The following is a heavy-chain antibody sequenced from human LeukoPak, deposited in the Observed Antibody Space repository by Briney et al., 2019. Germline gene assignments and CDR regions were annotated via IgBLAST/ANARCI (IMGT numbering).Heavy chain of an antibody. J-gene: IGHJ4*02. V-gene: IGHV3-48*03. Sequence: PGGSLRLSCAASGFTFSSYEMNWVRQAPGKGLEWVSYISSSGSTIYYADSVKGRFTISRDNAKNSLYLQMNSLRAEDTAVYFCARDESYSSDYWGQGTLVTVSS. D-gene: IGHD6-13*01. CDR2: ISSSGSTI. CDR1: GFTFSSYE. CDR3: ARDESYSSDY.